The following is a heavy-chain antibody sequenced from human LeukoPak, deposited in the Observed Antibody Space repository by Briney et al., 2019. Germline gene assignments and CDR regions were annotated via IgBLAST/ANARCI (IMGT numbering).Heavy chain of an antibody. J-gene: IGHJ4*02. CDR1: GYSFTSYW. CDR3: ARGPPKGYNYGSYYFDY. V-gene: IGHV5-51*01. CDR2: IYPGDSDT. Sequence: SAESLKISCKGSGYSFTSYWIGWVRQMPGKGLGWMGIIYPGDSDTRYSPSFQGQVTISADKSISTAYLQWSSLKASDTAMYYCARGPPKGYNYGSYYFDYWGQGTLVTVSS. D-gene: IGHD5-24*01.